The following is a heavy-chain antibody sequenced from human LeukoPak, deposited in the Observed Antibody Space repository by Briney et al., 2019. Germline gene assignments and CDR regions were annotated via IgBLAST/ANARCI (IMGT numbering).Heavy chain of an antibody. CDR3: ARRVSIAARQNWFDP. D-gene: IGHD6-6*01. CDR1: GGSISSYY. Sequence: SETLSLTSTVSGGSISSYYWSWIRQPPGKGLEWIGYIYTSGSTNYNPSLKSRVTISVDTSKNQFSLKLSSVTAADTAVYYCARRVSIAARQNWFDPWGQGTLVTVSS. V-gene: IGHV4-4*09. CDR2: IYTSGST. J-gene: IGHJ5*02.